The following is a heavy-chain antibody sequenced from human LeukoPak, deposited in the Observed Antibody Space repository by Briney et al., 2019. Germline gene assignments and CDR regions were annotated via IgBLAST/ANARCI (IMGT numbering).Heavy chain of an antibody. Sequence: GGSLRLSCAASGFTVSSSYMYWVRQAPGKGLEWVSFFYRGDSTYYAESVRGRFTISRDNSKNTLYLLMNSLIPEDTAVYYCAREVVSTPSYFDSWGQGTLVTVSP. CDR3: AREVVSTPSYFDS. J-gene: IGHJ4*02. V-gene: IGHV3-53*01. CDR2: FYRGDST. D-gene: IGHD2-15*01. CDR1: GFTVSSSY.